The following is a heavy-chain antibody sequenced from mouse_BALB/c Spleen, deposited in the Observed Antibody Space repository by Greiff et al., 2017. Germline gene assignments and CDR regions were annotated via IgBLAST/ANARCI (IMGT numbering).Heavy chain of an antibody. CDR3: AREGITTVGAY. V-gene: IGHV5-6-5*01. CDR1: GFTFSSYA. CDR2: ISSGGST. J-gene: IGHJ3*01. Sequence: DVHLVESGGGLVKPGGSLKLSCAASGFTFSSYAMSWVRQTPEKRLEWVASISSGGSTYYPDSVKGRFTISRDNARNILYLQMSSLRSEDTAMYYCAREGITTVGAYWGQGTLVTVSA. D-gene: IGHD1-1*01.